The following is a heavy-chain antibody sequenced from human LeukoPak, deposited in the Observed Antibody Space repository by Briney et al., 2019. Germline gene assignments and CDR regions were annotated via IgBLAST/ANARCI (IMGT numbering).Heavy chain of an antibody. CDR1: GFTFSSYA. J-gene: IGHJ4*02. CDR2: ISGSGGST. CDR3: AKGPGWSSGSYFDY. V-gene: IGHV3-23*01. Sequence: GGSLRLSCAASGFTFSSYAMTWVRQAPGKGLEWVSAISGSGGSTYYADSVKGRFTISRDNSKNTLYLQMNSLRAEDTAVYYCAKGPGWSSGSYFDYWGQGTLVTVSS. D-gene: IGHD2-15*01.